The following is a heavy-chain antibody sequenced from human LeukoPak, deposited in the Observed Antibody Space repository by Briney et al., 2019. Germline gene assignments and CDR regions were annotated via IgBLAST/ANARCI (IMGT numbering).Heavy chain of an antibody. V-gene: IGHV3-23*01. CDR2: IGTRGDGI. CDR3: ARDPNWGSGY. D-gene: IGHD7-27*01. CDR1: GFSFSNYT. J-gene: IGHJ4*02. Sequence: GGSLRLSCVSSGFSFSNYTMIWVRQAPGKALEWVSVIGTRGDGIHYADSVKGRFAISRDDSKNTLYLQMNSLRAEDTAVYYCARDPNWGSGYWGQGTLVTVSS.